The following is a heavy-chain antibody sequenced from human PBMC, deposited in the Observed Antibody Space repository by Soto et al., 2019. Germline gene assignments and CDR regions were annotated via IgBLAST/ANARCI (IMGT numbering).Heavy chain of an antibody. CDR3: AREASAVISLDY. J-gene: IGHJ4*02. V-gene: IGHV1-2*02. CDR2: FNPNSGDT. D-gene: IGHD6-19*01. CDR1: GYTFTAYS. Sequence: QVQLVHSEAEVKKPVASVKVSCKASGYTFTAYSMHWVRQAPGQGLEWVGWFNPNSGDTIYAQKFQGRVTLTRDTSIGTAYMELYSLTSDDTAVYYCAREASAVISLDYWGQGTLVTVSS.